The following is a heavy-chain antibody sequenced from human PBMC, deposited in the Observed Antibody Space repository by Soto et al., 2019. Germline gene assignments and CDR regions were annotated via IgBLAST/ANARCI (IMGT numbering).Heavy chain of an antibody. J-gene: IGHJ6*03. V-gene: IGHV1-24*01. D-gene: IGHD6-13*01. CDR2: FDPEDGET. CDR3: ATAQPSIAAADYFYYYYYMDV. CDR1: GYTLTELS. Sequence: ASVKVSCKVSGYTLTELSMHWVRQAPGKGLEWMGGFDPEDGETIYAQKFQGRVTMTEDTSTDTAYMELSSLRSEDTAVYYCATAQPSIAAADYFYYYYYMDVWGKGTTVTVSS.